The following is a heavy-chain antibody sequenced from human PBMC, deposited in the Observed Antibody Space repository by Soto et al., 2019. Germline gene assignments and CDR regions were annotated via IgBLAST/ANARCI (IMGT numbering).Heavy chain of an antibody. CDR3: ARELELDTEDYYYSYGMDI. J-gene: IGHJ6*02. Sequence: QVQLVQSGAEVKKPGASVKVSCKASGYTFTSYDINWVRQATGQGLEWMGWMNPNSDNTGYAQKFQGRVTMTRNTSISTVYMELSSLRSEDTAVYYCARELELDTEDYYYSYGMDIWGQGTTVTVSS. D-gene: IGHD1-7*01. V-gene: IGHV1-8*01. CDR1: GYTFTSYD. CDR2: MNPNSDNT.